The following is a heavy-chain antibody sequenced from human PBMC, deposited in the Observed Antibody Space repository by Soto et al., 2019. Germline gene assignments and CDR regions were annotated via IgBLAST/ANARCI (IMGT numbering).Heavy chain of an antibody. CDR2: IKSKTDGGTT. J-gene: IGHJ4*02. Sequence: EVQLVESGGGLVKPGGSLRLSCAASGFTFSNAWMNWVRQAPGKGLEWVGRIKSKTDGGTTDYAAPVKGSFTISRDDSKNTLYLQMNSLKTEDTAVYYCTTAVLFLEWLIPPDYWGQGTLVTVSS. V-gene: IGHV3-15*07. CDR1: GFTFSNAW. D-gene: IGHD3-3*01. CDR3: TTAVLFLEWLIPPDY.